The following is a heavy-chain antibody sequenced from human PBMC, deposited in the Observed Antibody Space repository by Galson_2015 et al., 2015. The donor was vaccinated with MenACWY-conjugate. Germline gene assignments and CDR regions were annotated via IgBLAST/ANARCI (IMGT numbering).Heavy chain of an antibody. Sequence: SLRLSCAASGFTFNNYWMHWVRQPPGKGLEWISYIKADGSFSNYADSVKGRFTISTDNAKNIVYLQMDGLGDEDTAVYFCARDNNWSFASWGQGTLSPCPQ. D-gene: IGHD1-1*01. J-gene: IGHJ4*02. V-gene: IGHV3-74*01. CDR1: GFTFNNYW. CDR3: ARDNNWSFAS. CDR2: IKADGSFS.